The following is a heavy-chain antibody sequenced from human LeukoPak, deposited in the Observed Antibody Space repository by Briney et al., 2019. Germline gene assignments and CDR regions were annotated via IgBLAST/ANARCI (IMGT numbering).Heavy chain of an antibody. D-gene: IGHD6-13*01. V-gene: IGHV1-8*01. CDR2: INPNSGRT. Sequence: ASVKVSCKASGHTFTSSDINWVRQAAGQGLEWMGWINPNSGRTGYAQKFQGRVTMTANTSINTAYMELSSLRFDDTAVYYCARGRSGLAAAGTYDYWGQGTLITVSS. CDR1: GHTFTSSD. CDR3: ARGRSGLAAAGTYDY. J-gene: IGHJ4*02.